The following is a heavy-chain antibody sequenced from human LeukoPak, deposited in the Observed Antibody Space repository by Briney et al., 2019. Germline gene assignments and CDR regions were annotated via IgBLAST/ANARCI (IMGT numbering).Heavy chain of an antibody. CDR2: IYSGGST. D-gene: IGHD5-24*01. CDR1: GFTVSSNY. V-gene: IGHV3-66*01. J-gene: IGHJ4*02. Sequence: GGSLRLSCAASGFTVSSNYMSWVRQAPGKGLEWVSVIYSGGSTYYADSVKGRFTISRDNSKNTLYLQMNSLRAEDTAVYYCARVDGDGYKRSAFDYWGQGTLVTVSS. CDR3: ARVDGDGYKRSAFDY.